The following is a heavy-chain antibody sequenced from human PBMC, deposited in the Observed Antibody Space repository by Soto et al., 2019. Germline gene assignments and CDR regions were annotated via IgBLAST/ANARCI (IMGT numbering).Heavy chain of an antibody. V-gene: IGHV1-8*01. J-gene: IGHJ4*02. CDR2: MNPNSGNT. Sequence: QVQLVQSGAEVKKPGASVKVSCKAYGYTFTRYDINWVRQATGQGLEWMGWMNPNSGNTGYAQKFQGRVTMTRNTSISTAYMELSSLRSEDTAVYYCARRPIYGSGSYYSLWGQGTLVTVSS. CDR1: GYTFTRYD. D-gene: IGHD3-10*01. CDR3: ARRPIYGSGSYYSL.